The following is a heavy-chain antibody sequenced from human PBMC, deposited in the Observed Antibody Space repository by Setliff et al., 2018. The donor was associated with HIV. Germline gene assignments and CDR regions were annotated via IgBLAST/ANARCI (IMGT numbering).Heavy chain of an antibody. CDR2: IYYRGST. V-gene: IGHV4-59*11. CDR1: GGSISSHY. J-gene: IGHJ5*02. D-gene: IGHD1-20*01. CDR3: AGCITGTTHWFDP. Sequence: SETLSLTCTVSGGSISSHYWSWIRQPPGKRLEWIGYIYYRGSTNYNHSPKSRVTISEDTSKNQFSLRLSSVTAADTAVYYCAGCITGTTHWFDPWGQGTLVTVSS.